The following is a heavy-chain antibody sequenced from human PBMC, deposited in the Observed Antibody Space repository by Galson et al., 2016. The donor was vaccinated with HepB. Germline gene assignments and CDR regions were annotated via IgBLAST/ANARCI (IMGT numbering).Heavy chain of an antibody. J-gene: IGHJ3*02. CDR3: TPYCSGGSCYYVDAFDI. CDR2: IKSNTDGGTT. Sequence: SLRLSCAASGFTFSNAWMSWVRQAPGKGLEWVGRIKSNTDGGTTDYAAPVKGRFTISRDDSKNTLYLQMNSLKTEDTAVYYCTPYCSGGSCYYVDAFDIWGQGTMVTVS. D-gene: IGHD2-15*01. CDR1: GFTFSNAW. V-gene: IGHV3-15*01.